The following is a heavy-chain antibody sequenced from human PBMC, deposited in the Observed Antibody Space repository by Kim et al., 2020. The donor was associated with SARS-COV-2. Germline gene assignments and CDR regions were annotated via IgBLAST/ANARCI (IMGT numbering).Heavy chain of an antibody. D-gene: IGHD2-2*01. CDR2: VSYDGSNK. V-gene: IGHV3-30-3*01. CDR3: ARVAIPAVKSFDY. Sequence: GGSLRLSCAASGFTFSTSAMHWVRQAPGKGLEWVAVVSYDGSNKNYADSVKGRFTVSRDNSKNTLYLQMNSLRAEDTAVYYCARVAIPAVKSFDYWGQGTLVSVSS. J-gene: IGHJ4*02. CDR1: GFTFSTSA.